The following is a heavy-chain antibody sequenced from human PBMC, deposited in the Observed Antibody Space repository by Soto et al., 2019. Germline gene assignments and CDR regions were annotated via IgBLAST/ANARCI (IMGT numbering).Heavy chain of an antibody. Sequence: QITLKESGPTLVKPTQTLTLTCTFSGFSLSTSGVGVGWIRQPPGKALEWLALIYWDDDKRYSPSLKRRLTITKDTSKNQVVLTMTNMDPVDTATYYCAHRPSYCSGGSCYSCFDYWGQGTLVTVSS. CDR1: GFSLSTSGVG. J-gene: IGHJ4*02. D-gene: IGHD2-15*01. CDR2: IYWDDDK. CDR3: AHRPSYCSGGSCYSCFDY. V-gene: IGHV2-5*02.